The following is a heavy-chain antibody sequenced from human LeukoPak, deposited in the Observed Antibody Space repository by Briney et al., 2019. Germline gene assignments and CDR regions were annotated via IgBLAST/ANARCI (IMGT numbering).Heavy chain of an antibody. CDR1: GGSISSYY. D-gene: IGHD3-9*01. J-gene: IGHJ3*02. V-gene: IGHV4-4*07. CDR2: IYTSGST. CDR3: ARSGILTGYYSHAFDI. Sequence: SETLSLTCTVSGGSISSYYWSWIRQPAGKGLEWIGRIYTSGSTNYNPSLKSRVTMSVDTSKNQFSLKLSSVTAADTAVYYCARSGILTGYYSHAFDIWGQGTMVTVSS.